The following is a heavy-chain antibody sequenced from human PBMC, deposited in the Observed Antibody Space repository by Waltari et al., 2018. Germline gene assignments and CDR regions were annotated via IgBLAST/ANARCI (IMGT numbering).Heavy chain of an antibody. CDR3: ARDLWFGESADAFDI. D-gene: IGHD3-10*01. J-gene: IGHJ3*02. CDR2: IYYSGST. CDR1: GGSISSYY. V-gene: IGHV4-59*01. Sequence: QVQLQESGPGLVKPSETLSLTCTVPGGSISSYYWSWIRQPPGKGLEWIGYIYYSGSTNYNPSLKSRVTISVDTSKNQFSLKLSSVTAADTAVYYCARDLWFGESADAFDIWGQGTMVTVSS.